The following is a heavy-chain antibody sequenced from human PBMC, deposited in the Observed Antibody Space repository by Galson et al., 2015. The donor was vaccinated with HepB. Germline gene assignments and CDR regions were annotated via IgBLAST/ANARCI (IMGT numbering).Heavy chain of an antibody. J-gene: IGHJ6*03. CDR3: AREPLYYCSGGSCYSYYYYMDV. V-gene: IGHV1-46*03. D-gene: IGHD2-15*01. CDR1: GYTFTSYY. Sequence: SVKVSCKASGYTFTSYYMHWVRQAPGQGLEWMGIINPSGGSTSYAQKFQGRVTMTRDTSTSTVYMELSSLRSEDTAVYYCAREPLYYCSGGSCYSYYYYMDVWGKGTTVTVSS. CDR2: INPSGGST.